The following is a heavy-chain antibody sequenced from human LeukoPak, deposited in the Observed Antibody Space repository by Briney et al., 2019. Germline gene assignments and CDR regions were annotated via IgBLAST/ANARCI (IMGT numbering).Heavy chain of an antibody. CDR2: ISTSGSSI. J-gene: IGHJ6*02. Sequence: GGPLSLFCAASEFIFSSYSAHWVRQARGRGLEWVSYISTSGSSIYYADSVKGRFTISRDNAKNSVYLQMNSLRDEDTAVYYCARGAYYAMDVWGQGTTVTVSS. CDR3: ARGAYYAMDV. CDR1: EFIFSSYS. V-gene: IGHV3-48*02.